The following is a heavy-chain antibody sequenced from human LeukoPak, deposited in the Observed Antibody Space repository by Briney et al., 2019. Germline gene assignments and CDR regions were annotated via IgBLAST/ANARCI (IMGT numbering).Heavy chain of an antibody. CDR1: GGSISSGGYY. D-gene: IGHD6-6*01. V-gene: IGHV4-31*03. CDR2: IYYSGST. CDR3: ARYVLSSFDY. Sequence: KPSETLSLTCTVSGGSISSGGYYWSWIRQHPRKGLEWIGYIYYSGSTYYNPSLKSRVTISVDTSKNQCSLKLSSVTAADTAVYYCARYVLSSFDYWGQGTLVTVSS. J-gene: IGHJ4*02.